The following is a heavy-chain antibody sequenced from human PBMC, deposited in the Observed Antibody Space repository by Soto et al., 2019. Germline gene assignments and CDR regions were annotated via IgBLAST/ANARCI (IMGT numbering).Heavy chain of an antibody. J-gene: IGHJ4*02. Sequence: AVGSLRLSCAASGFSFSMSPMHWVRQAPGKGPEWVALISYDGTNKFYADSVKGRFTISRDNSKSTLYLQVDSLRPEDAAVYYCARDPKTSGGQHWAFNYFDSWGQGTLVTVSS. CDR1: GFSFSMSP. V-gene: IGHV3-30-3*01. CDR3: ARDPKTSGGQHWAFNYFDS. CDR2: ISYDGTNK. D-gene: IGHD7-27*01.